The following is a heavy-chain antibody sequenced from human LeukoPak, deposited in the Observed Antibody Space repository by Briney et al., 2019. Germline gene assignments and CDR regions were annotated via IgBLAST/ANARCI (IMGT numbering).Heavy chain of an antibody. Sequence: SETLSLTCSVSGGSIRSHYWTWLRQPPGKGLEWIGYIYYSGDSNYNPSLEGRITISVDTSKNEFSLKLSSVTAADTAHYYCARAGWGYSGYDLVYYMDVWGKGTTVIVSS. J-gene: IGHJ6*03. CDR1: GGSIRSHY. CDR2: IYYSGDS. D-gene: IGHD5-12*01. CDR3: ARAGWGYSGYDLVYYMDV. V-gene: IGHV4-59*11.